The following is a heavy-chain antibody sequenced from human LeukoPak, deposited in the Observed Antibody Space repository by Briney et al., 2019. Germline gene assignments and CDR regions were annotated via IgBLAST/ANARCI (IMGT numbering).Heavy chain of an antibody. CDR3: ARGARRWFDP. CDR1: GGSFSGYY. CDR2: IDHSGST. J-gene: IGHJ5*02. V-gene: IGHV4-34*01. D-gene: IGHD6-6*01. Sequence: SETLSLTCAVYGGSFSGYYWSWIRQPPGKGLEWIGEIDHSGSTNYNPSLKSRVTISVDTSKNQFSLKLSSVTAADTAVYYCARGARRWFDPWGQGTLVTVSS.